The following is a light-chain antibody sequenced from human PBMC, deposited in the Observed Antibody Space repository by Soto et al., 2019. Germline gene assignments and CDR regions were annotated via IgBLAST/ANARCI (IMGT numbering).Light chain of an antibody. CDR3: QHYKSDSEA. J-gene: IGKJ1*01. CDR2: TAS. Sequence: IQMTQCPSTLSGSVGDRVTITCRASQTVXSWLAWYQQKPGKAPKILXATASTLKSGVPSRFSGSGSATEFTLTISSMHPYDFANYYFQHYKSDSEAFGQGTKVDIK. V-gene: IGKV1-5*03. CDR1: QTVXSW.